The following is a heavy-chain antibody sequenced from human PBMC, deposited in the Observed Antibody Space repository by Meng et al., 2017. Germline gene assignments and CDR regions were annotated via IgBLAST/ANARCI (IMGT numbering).Heavy chain of an antibody. CDR3: ARRGIAARPFYY. J-gene: IGHJ4*02. CDR2: INHSGST. D-gene: IGHD6-6*01. V-gene: IGHV4-34*01. Sequence: QGQLTQLGAGLLKPSETLSLTVVGYGGSCSGYYWSWIRQPPGKGLEWIGEINHSGSTNYNPSLKSRVTISVDTSKNQFSLKLSSVTAADTAVYYCARRGIAARPFYYWGQGTLVTVSS. CDR1: GGSCSGYY.